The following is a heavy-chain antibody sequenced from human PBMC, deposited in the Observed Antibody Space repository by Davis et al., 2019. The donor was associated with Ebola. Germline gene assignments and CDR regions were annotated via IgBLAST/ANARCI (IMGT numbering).Heavy chain of an antibody. Sequence: PGGSLRLSCAASGFTFSTYWMHWVRQVPGKGLVWVSRINGDGSKITYADSVKGRFTISRDNAKNTLFLQMNSLRADDTAVYYCTRVGYGDSWRWLDSWGQGTLVTVSS. D-gene: IGHD4-17*01. CDR3: TRVGYGDSWRWLDS. CDR1: GFTFSTYW. CDR2: INGDGSKI. V-gene: IGHV3-74*01. J-gene: IGHJ5*01.